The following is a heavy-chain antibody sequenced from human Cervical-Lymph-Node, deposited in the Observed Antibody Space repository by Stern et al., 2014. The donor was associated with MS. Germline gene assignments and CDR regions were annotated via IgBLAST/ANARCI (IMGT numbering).Heavy chain of an antibody. V-gene: IGHV2-5*02. CDR1: GFSLTDVGMG. CDR3: AKCLRYYRDDKDGSPYYFDY. D-gene: IGHD3-10*01. Sequence: QITLKESGPALVKPTQTLTLTCTFSGFSLTDVGMGVAWIRQPPGEALEWLALYYWDDDTRYRPSLRSRLTVTKDTSKSQVVLTMTDLEPVDTATYYCAKCLRYYRDDKDGSPYYFDYWGQGVLVTVSS. J-gene: IGHJ4*02. CDR2: YYWDDDT.